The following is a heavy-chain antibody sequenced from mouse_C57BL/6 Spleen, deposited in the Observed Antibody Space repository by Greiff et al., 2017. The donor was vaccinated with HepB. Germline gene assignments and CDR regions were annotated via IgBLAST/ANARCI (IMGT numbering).Heavy chain of an antibody. CDR2: IYPGSGNT. V-gene: IGHV1-66*01. J-gene: IGHJ4*01. CDR1: GYSFTSYY. Sequence: VQLVESGPELVKPGASVKISCKASGYSFTSYYIHWVKQRPGQGLEWIGWIYPGSGNTKYNEKFKGKATLTADTSSSTAYMQLSSLTSEDSAVYYCARSYSPYAMDYWGQGTSVTVSS. CDR3: ARSYSPYAMDY.